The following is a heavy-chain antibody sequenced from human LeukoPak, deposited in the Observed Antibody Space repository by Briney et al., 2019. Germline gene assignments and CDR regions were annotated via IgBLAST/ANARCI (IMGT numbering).Heavy chain of an antibody. D-gene: IGHD2-8*01. Sequence: ASVKVSCKASGYTFTGYYMDWVRQAPGQGLEWMGWINPNSGGTNYATKYQGRVTMTRDTSISTAYMELSRLRSNDTAVYYCAREGYCTNGLCYSSYYFDYWGQGTLVTVSS. CDR1: GYTFTGYY. J-gene: IGHJ4*02. V-gene: IGHV1-2*02. CDR2: INPNSGGT. CDR3: AREGYCTNGLCYSSYYFDY.